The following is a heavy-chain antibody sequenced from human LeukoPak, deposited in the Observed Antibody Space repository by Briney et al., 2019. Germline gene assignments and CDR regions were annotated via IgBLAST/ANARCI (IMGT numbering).Heavy chain of an antibody. J-gene: IGHJ5*02. CDR1: GFTFSSYA. D-gene: IGHD3-10*01. V-gene: IGHV3-23*01. Sequence: GGSLRLSCAASGFTFSSYAMSWVRHAPGKGLEWVSAISGSGGSTYYADSVKGRFTISRDNSKNTLYLQMNSLRAEDTAVYYCAKDTRLARYGSGSYYTNWFDPWGQGTLVTVSS. CDR2: ISGSGGST. CDR3: AKDTRLARYGSGSYYTNWFDP.